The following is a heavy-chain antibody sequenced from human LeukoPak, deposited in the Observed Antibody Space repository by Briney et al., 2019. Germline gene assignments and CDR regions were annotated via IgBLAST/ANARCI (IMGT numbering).Heavy chain of an antibody. V-gene: IGHV4-39*01. D-gene: IGHD3-10*01. CDR1: SDSISSSSYL. CDR3: ARRHYGSGNIDS. Sequence: LETLSLTCSVSSDSISSSSYLWVWVRQPPGKGLEWIGDIYSNGHISYNPSLKSRAAISVDTSKNQFSLNLSSVTAADTAVYYCARRHYGSGNIDSWGQGTLVTVSS. J-gene: IGHJ4*02. CDR2: IYSNGHI.